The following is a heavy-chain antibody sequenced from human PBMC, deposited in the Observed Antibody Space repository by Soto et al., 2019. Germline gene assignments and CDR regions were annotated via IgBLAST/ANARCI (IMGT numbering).Heavy chain of an antibody. CDR2: IIPILGIA. Sequence: QVQLVQSGAEVKKPGSSVKVSCKASGGTFSSYTISWVRQAPGQGLEWMGRIIPILGIANYAQKFQGRVTIIADKSTSTAYMGLSTRRSEETVVYYCARVVTTRKLQSNWFDPWGQGTLVTVSS. D-gene: IGHD1-7*01. CDR3: ARVVTTRKLQSNWFDP. CDR1: GGTFSSYT. V-gene: IGHV1-69*02. J-gene: IGHJ5*02.